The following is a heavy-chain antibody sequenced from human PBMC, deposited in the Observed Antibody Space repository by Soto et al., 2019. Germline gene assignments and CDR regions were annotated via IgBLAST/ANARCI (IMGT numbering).Heavy chain of an antibody. CDR1: GVTFGSRA. Sequence: EVQLLESGGDLVQPGGSLRLSCVASGVTFGSRAMSWVRQAPGEGLEWVSTISGSGGSTYYADSVKGRFTISRDNSKNTLYLQMNSLRAEDTAVYYCAKDMDRYFDYWGQGTLVTVSS. J-gene: IGHJ4*02. V-gene: IGHV3-23*01. CDR3: AKDMDRYFDY. CDR2: ISGSGGST.